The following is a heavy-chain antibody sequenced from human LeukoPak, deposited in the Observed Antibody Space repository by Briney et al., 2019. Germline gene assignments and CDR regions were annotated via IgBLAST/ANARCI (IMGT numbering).Heavy chain of an antibody. V-gene: IGHV4-30-4*01. Sequence: SETLSLTCTVSGGSISSGDYYWSWIRQPPGKGLEWIGYIYCSGSTYYNPSLKSRVTISVDTSKNQFSLKLSSVTAADTAVYYCARVAGDAVDIWGQGTMVTASS. CDR2: IYCSGST. CDR1: GGSISSGDYY. J-gene: IGHJ3*02. CDR3: ARVAGDAVDI.